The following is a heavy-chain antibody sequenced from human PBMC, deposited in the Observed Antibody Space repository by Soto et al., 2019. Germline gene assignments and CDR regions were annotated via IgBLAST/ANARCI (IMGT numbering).Heavy chain of an antibody. J-gene: IGHJ1*01. D-gene: IGHD2-21*02. CDR3: ARQNAYCGGDCRNRFQH. V-gene: IGHV1-69*13. CDR2: IIPIFGTA. Sequence: GASVKVSCKASGGTFSSYAISWVRQAPGQGLEWMGGIIPIFGTANYAQKFQGRVTITADESTSTAYMELSSLRSEDTAVYYCARQNAYCGGDCRNRFQHWGQGTLVTVSS. CDR1: GGTFSSYA.